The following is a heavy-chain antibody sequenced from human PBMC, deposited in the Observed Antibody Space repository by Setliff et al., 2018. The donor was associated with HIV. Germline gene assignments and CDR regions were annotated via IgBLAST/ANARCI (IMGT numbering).Heavy chain of an antibody. CDR1: GYNFTTNW. CDR3: ARVFSAGWFDS. D-gene: IGHD6-13*01. CDR2: IRPADSDT. V-gene: IGHV5-51*01. J-gene: IGHJ5*01. Sequence: LGESLTISCKASGYNFTTNWVGWVRQMPGKGLEWMGIIRPADSDTRVSPSFQGHVTISADKSISSTYLQWSSLKASDTAMYYCARVFSAGWFDSWGQGTLVTVSS.